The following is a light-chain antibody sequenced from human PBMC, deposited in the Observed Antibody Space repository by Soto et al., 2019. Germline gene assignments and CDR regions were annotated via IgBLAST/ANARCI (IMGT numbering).Light chain of an antibody. V-gene: IGLV1-40*01. CDR1: SSNIGAGYD. CDR2: GNS. Sequence: QSVLTQPPSVSGAPGQRVTISCTGSSSNIGAGYDVHWYQQLPGTAPKLLIYGNSNRPSGVPDRFSGSKSGTSASLAITGLQAEDEADYYCSSYAGTKTLVFGGGTKLTVL. CDR3: SSYAGTKTLV. J-gene: IGLJ2*01.